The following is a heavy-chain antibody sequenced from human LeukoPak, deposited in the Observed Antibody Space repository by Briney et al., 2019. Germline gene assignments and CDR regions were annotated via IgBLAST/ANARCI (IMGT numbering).Heavy chain of an antibody. CDR3: ARHGSGRKYFDPLDY. Sequence: PGRSLRLSCAAAGFSFNEYAMHWVRQAPGKGPEWVAVIWRDGSNKYYADFVKGRFTVSRDNPKNTLNLQMDSLRVEDTAVYYCARHGSGRKYFDPLDYWGQGTLVTVSS. V-gene: IGHV3-33*08. CDR1: GFSFNEYA. CDR2: IWRDGSNK. J-gene: IGHJ4*02. D-gene: IGHD1-26*01.